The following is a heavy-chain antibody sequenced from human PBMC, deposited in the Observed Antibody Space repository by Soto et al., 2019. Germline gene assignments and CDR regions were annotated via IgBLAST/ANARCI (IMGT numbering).Heavy chain of an antibody. CDR2: INHSGST. D-gene: IGHD3-3*01. CDR1: GGSFSGYY. CDR3: ARGRRGSFWDY. Sequence: SETLSLTCAVYGGSFSGYYWSWIRQPPGKGLEWIGEINHSGSTNYDPSLKSRVTISVDTSKNQFSLKLSSVTAADTAVYYCARGRRGSFWDYWGQGTLVTVSS. V-gene: IGHV4-34*01. J-gene: IGHJ4*02.